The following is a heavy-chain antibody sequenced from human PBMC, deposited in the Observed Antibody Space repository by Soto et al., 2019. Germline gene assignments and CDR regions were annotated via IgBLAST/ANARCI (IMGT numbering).Heavy chain of an antibody. D-gene: IGHD3-10*01. Sequence: QVQLVQSGAEVKKPGASVKVSCKASGYTFTSYAMHWVRQAPGQRLEWMGWINAGNGNTKYSQKFQGRVTITRDTSASTGYMERSSLRSEETAVYYCARDPCITRGRDYWGQGTLVTVSS. CDR1: GYTFTSYA. CDR2: INAGNGNT. CDR3: ARDPCITRGRDY. J-gene: IGHJ4*02. V-gene: IGHV1-3*01.